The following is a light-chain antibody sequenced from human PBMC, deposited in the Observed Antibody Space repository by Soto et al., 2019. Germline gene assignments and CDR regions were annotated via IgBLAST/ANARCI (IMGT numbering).Light chain of an antibody. J-gene: IGLJ2*01. CDR3: AAWDESPNVPV. Sequence: QSVLTQPPSASGTPGQRVTISCSGSNSNIGRNTVNWYQQFPGAAPNLLIHSDNQRPSGVPDRFSGSRSGTSASLAISGLLSEDEAVYYCAAWDESPNVPVFGGGTKLTVL. V-gene: IGLV1-44*01. CDR2: SDN. CDR1: NSNIGRNT.